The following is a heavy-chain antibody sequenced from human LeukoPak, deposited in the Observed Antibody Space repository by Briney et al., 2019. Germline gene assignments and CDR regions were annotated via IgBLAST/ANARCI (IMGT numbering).Heavy chain of an antibody. CDR2: INSDGSST. J-gene: IGHJ5*02. Sequence: PGGSLRLSCAASGFTFSSYWMHWVRQAPGKGLVWVSRINSDGSSTSYADSVKGRFTISRDNAKNTLYLQMNSLRAEDTAVYYCAKIAAAGTFPFDHWGQGTLVTVSS. CDR3: AKIAAAGTFPFDH. CDR1: GFTFSSYW. V-gene: IGHV3-74*01. D-gene: IGHD6-13*01.